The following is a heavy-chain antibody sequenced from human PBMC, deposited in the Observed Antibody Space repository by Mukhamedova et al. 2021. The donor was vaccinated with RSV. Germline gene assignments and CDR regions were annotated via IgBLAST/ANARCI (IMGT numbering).Heavy chain of an antibody. J-gene: IGHJ4*02. V-gene: IGHV1-2*02. Sequence: GQGLEWMGWINPNSVXTNYAQKFQGSVTMTRDTSISTAYMELSRLRSDDTAVYYCARLYSSGWSEYYFDYWCQGTLFTVSS. CDR2: INPNSVXT. CDR3: ARLYSSGWSEYYFDY. D-gene: IGHD6-19*01.